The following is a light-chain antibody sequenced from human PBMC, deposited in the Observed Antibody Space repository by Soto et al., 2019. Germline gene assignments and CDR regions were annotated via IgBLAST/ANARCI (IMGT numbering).Light chain of an antibody. V-gene: IGLV2-14*03. Sequence: QSALTQPASVSGSHGQSITISCTGTSSDIGSFNYVSWYQHHPGTAPKLIIYGVSNRPSGVSNRFSGSKSGNTASLTISGLQAEDEADYYCSSYTTTSTQVFGTGTKVTVL. CDR1: SSDIGSFNY. CDR3: SSYTTTSTQV. J-gene: IGLJ1*01. CDR2: GVS.